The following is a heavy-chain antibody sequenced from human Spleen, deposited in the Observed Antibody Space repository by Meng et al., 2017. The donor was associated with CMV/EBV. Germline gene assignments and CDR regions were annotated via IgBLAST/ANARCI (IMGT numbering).Heavy chain of an antibody. CDR2: IDTDGTVT. D-gene: IGHD1-14*01. V-gene: IGHV3-74*03. Sequence: VPLVESGGGLVRPGRSLRLSCAASGFTFSDYWMHWVRQAPGEGPVWVSRIDTDGTVTSYAESVRGRFTISRDNSKNTLYLQMNDLRAGDSGVYYCVRDLVGNRDSWGHGTLVTVSS. CDR3: VRDLVGNRDS. CDR1: GFTFSDYW. J-gene: IGHJ5*01.